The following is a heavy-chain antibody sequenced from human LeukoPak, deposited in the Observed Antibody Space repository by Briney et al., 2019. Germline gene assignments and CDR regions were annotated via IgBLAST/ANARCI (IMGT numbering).Heavy chain of an antibody. V-gene: IGHV3-74*01. CDR1: GFSFSTSW. J-gene: IGHJ6*03. CDR2: IQSDGTTT. CDR3: ERDRYYIMDV. Sequence: GGSLRLSCAASGFSFSTSWMHWVRQAPGKGLLWVSRIQSDGTTTIYADSVKGRFTISRDNAKNTLYLQMSSLRAEDTAVYYCERDRYYIMDVWGKGTTVTVSS. D-gene: IGHD3-10*01.